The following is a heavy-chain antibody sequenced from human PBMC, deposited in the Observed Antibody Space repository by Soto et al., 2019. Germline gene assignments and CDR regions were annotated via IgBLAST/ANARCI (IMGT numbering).Heavy chain of an antibody. D-gene: IGHD4-17*01. Sequence: QVQLVQSGAEVKKPGSSVKVSCKAFGGTFSSYAITWVRQAPGQGLEWMGGIIPIFGTANYAQKFQGRVTVTADESTTTAYMELSSLRSEDTAVYYCARGGSGDYVYYYYYGMDVWGQGTTVTVSS. CDR3: ARGGSGDYVYYYYYGMDV. CDR2: IIPIFGTA. CDR1: GGTFSSYA. J-gene: IGHJ6*02. V-gene: IGHV1-69*12.